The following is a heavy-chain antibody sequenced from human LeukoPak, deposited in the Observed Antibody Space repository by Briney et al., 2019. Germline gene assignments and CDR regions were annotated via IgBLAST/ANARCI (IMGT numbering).Heavy chain of an antibody. CDR1: GGSISSYY. CDR3: ARHLPSKAVDY. CDR2: IYTSGST. D-gene: IGHD5/OR15-5a*01. V-gene: IGHV4-4*09. Sequence: SETLSLTCTVSGGSISSYYWSWIRQPPGKGLEWIGYIYTSGSTNYNPSLKSRVTISVDTSKNQFSLKLSSVTAADTAVYYCARHLPSKAVDYWGQGTLVTVSS. J-gene: IGHJ4*02.